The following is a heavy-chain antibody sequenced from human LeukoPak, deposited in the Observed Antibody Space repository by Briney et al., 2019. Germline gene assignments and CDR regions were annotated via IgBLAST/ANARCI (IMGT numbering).Heavy chain of an antibody. CDR1: GGTFSSYA. Sequence: ASVKVSFKASGGTFSSYAISWVRRAPGQGLEWMGRIIPILGIANYAQKFQGRVTITADKSTSTAYMELSSLRSEDTAVYYCARQDSSGPNDYWGQGTLVTVSS. V-gene: IGHV1-69*04. CDR3: ARQDSSGPNDY. CDR2: IIPILGIA. J-gene: IGHJ4*02. D-gene: IGHD3-22*01.